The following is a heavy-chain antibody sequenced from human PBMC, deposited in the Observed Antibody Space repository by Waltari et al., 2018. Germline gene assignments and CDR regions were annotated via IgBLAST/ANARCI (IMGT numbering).Heavy chain of an antibody. D-gene: IGHD2-15*01. CDR3: ARDLGSGWYLDL. Sequence: QVQLVESGGGVVQHGRSLRLSCAASGLTLRNYGMHWVRQAPGKGLEWVAIIWSDGSNKYYRDAVKGRFTISRDNSKNTLYLQMNSLRVDDTAVYYCARDLGSGWYLDLWGRGTLVTVSS. CDR1: GLTLRNYG. CDR2: IWSDGSNK. V-gene: IGHV3-33*01. J-gene: IGHJ2*01.